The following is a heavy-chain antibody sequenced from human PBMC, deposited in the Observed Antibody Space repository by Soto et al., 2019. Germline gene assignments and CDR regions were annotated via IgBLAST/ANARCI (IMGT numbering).Heavy chain of an antibody. D-gene: IGHD2-15*01. CDR1: GYTFTSYG. J-gene: IGHJ5*02. CDR3: ARLMGRSGYCSGGSCYSGYNWFDP. Sequence: QVQLVQSGAEVKKPGASVKVSCKASGYTFTSYGISWVRQAPGQGLEWMGWISAYNGNTNYAQKLQGRVTMTTDTATSTAYMELRSLSSDDTAVDYCARLMGRSGYCSGGSCYSGYNWFDPWGQGTLVTVSS. V-gene: IGHV1-18*01. CDR2: ISAYNGNT.